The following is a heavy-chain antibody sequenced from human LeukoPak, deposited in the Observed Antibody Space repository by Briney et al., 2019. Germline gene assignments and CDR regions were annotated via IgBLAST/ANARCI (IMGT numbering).Heavy chain of an antibody. CDR3: ATGVYNYFDN. D-gene: IGHD2-8*01. CDR1: GYTFTGYY. J-gene: IGHJ4*02. CDR2: IIPIFTTA. Sequence: ASVKVSCKASGYTFTGYYMHWVRQAPGQGLEWMGGIIPIFTTANYAQKFQGRVTIITDESTSTAYMELSSLGSDDTAVYYCATGVYNYFDNWGQGTLVTVSS. V-gene: IGHV1-69*05.